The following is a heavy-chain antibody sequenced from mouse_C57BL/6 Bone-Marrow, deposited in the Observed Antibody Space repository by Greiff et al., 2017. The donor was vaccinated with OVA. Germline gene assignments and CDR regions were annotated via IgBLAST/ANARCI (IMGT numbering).Heavy chain of an antibody. J-gene: IGHJ3*01. CDR2: IYPRSGNT. CDR3: ARPWGFITTARGFAY. V-gene: IGHV1-81*01. Sequence: QVQLQQSGAELARPGASVKLSCKASGYTFTSYGISWVKQRTGQGLEWIGEIYPRSGNTYYNEKFKGKATLTADKSSSTAYMELRSLTSEDSAVYFCARPWGFITTARGFAYWGQGTLVTVSA. D-gene: IGHD1-1*01. CDR1: GYTFTSYG.